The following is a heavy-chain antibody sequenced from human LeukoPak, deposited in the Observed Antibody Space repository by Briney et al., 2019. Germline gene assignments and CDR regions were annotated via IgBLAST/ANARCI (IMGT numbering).Heavy chain of an antibody. J-gene: IGHJ2*01. CDR1: GGSISSYY. Sequence: PSETLSLTCTVSGGSISSYYWSWIRQPPGKGLEWIGYIYYSGSTNYNPSLKSRVTISVDTSKNQFSLKLSSVTAADTAVYYCSRRGSGWWYFDLWGRGTLVTVSS. CDR2: IYYSGST. CDR3: SRRGSGWWYFDL. V-gene: IGHV4-59*12. D-gene: IGHD3-10*01.